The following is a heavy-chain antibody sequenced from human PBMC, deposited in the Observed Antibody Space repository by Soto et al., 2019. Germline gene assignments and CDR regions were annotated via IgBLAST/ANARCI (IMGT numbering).Heavy chain of an antibody. CDR2: IWYDGSNK. D-gene: IGHD3-10*01. CDR3: ARDRMEGSGSSRKFYYYYYGMDV. Sequence: QVQLVESGGGVVQPGRSLRLSCAASGFTFSSYGMHWVRQAPGKGLEWVAVIWYDGSNKYYADSVKGRFTISLDNPKNTVYLQMNRLRAEDTAVYYCARDRMEGSGSSRKFYYYYYGMDVWGQGTTVTVSS. CDR1: GFTFSSYG. V-gene: IGHV3-33*01. J-gene: IGHJ6*02.